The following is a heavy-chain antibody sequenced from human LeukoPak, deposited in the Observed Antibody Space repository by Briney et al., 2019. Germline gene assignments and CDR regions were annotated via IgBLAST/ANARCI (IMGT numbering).Heavy chain of an antibody. CDR2: INPNSGGT. CDR1: GYTFTGYY. J-gene: IGHJ5*02. Sequence: ASVKVSCKASGYTFTGYYMHWVRQAPGQGLEWMGWINPNSGGTNYAQKFQGRVTMTRDTSISTAYMELSRLRSDDTAVYYCARNQYSSSWYVWFDPWGQGTLVTVSS. CDR3: ARNQYSSSWYVWFDP. D-gene: IGHD6-13*01. V-gene: IGHV1-2*02.